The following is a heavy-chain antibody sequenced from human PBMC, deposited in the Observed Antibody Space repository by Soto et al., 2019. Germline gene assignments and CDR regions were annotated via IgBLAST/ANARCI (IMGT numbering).Heavy chain of an antibody. CDR1: GGSLSSYY. J-gene: IGHJ4*02. D-gene: IGHD6-13*01. CDR2: IYYSGST. Sequence: PSETLSLPCPFSGGSLSSYYLGWIPPPPGKGLEWIGYIYYSGSTNYNPSLKSRVTISVDTSKNQFSLKLSSVTAADTAVYYCARAGFSTSWLGLLGTGAHGVEIDFWGQGTLVTVSS. CDR3: ARAGFSTSWLGLLGTGAHGVEIDF. V-gene: IGHV4-59*01.